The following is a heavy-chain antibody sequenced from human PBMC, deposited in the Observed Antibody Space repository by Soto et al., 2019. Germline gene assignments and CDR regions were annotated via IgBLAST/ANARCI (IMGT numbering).Heavy chain of an antibody. Sequence: EVQLVESGGGLAQPGGSLRLSCAASGFTFSSDAMDWVRQAPGKGLEYVSGISSNGIGTYYASSVKGRFTISRDNSRDTVYLQMDSLRPEDMAVYYWARRARADCYYMDVWGKGTTVTVS. D-gene: IGHD6-6*01. CDR2: ISSNGIGT. J-gene: IGHJ6*03. CDR1: GFTFSSDA. V-gene: IGHV3-64*01. CDR3: ARRARADCYYMDV.